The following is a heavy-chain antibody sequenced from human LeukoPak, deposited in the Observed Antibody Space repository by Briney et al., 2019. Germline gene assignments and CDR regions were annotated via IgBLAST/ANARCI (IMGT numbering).Heavy chain of an antibody. D-gene: IGHD1-26*01. CDR3: ARDRGGWELTVRDYYYYYMDV. CDR2: INPNSGGT. V-gene: IGHV1-2*06. Sequence: GASVKVSCKASGGTFSSYAISWLRQAPGQGLEWMGRINPNSGGTNYAQKFQGRVTMTRDTSISTAYMELSRLRSDDTAVYYCARDRGGWELTVRDYYYYYMDVWGKGTTVTVSS. CDR1: GGTFSSYA. J-gene: IGHJ6*03.